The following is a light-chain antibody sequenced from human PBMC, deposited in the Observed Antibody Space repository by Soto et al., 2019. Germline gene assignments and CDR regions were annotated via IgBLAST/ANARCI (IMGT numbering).Light chain of an antibody. CDR3: TSWTTSTTMK. J-gene: IGLJ2*01. CDR1: SSDVGAYNY. V-gene: IGLV2-14*01. Sequence: QSVLTQPASVSGSPGQSSTISCTGPSSDVGAYNYVSWYQQHPGKAPKLMIYDVNIRPSGVSNRFSGSKSGNTASLTISGLQAEDEADYYCTSWTTSTTMKFGGGTKVTVL. CDR2: DVN.